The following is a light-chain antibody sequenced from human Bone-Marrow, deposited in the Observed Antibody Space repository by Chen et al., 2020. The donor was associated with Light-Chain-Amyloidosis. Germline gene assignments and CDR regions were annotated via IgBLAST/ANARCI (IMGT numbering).Light chain of an antibody. J-gene: IGLJ2*01. Sequence: SYELTQPPSVSVSPGQTARITCSGDDLPTKYSYWYQQKPGQAPVLVIHRDTERPSGVSERFSGSSAGPKATLTISGGPEEDEADYHCQSADSSGTYEVIFGGGTKLTVL. V-gene: IGLV3-25*03. CDR1: DLPTKY. CDR3: QSADSSGTYEVI. CDR2: RDT.